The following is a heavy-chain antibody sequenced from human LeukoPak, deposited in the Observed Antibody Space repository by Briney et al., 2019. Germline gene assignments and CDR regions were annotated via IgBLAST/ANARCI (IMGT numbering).Heavy chain of an antibody. Sequence: PGRSLRLSCTASGFTFGDYAMSWVRQAPGKGLEWVGFIRSKAYGGTTEYAASVKGRFTISRDDSKSIAYLQMNSLKTEDTAVYYCTPNYYGSGRGYYYYGMDVWGQGTTVTVSS. V-gene: IGHV3-49*04. J-gene: IGHJ6*02. CDR2: IRSKAYGGTT. D-gene: IGHD3-10*01. CDR3: TPNYYGSGRGYYYYGMDV. CDR1: GFTFGDYA.